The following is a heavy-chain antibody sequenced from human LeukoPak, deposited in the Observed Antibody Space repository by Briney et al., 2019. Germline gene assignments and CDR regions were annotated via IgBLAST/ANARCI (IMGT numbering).Heavy chain of an antibody. Sequence: GXPVKVSCKASGYTFTNYGITWVRQAPGQGLEWMGWISASNGDIHYSEKFQDRITVTTDTSTSTAYMELRSLVSDDTAMYYCARHGRLAWSGSETYWGLGTLVTVSS. CDR1: GYTFTNYG. J-gene: IGHJ4*02. CDR2: ISASNGDI. CDR3: ARHGRLAWSGSETY. D-gene: IGHD3-3*01. V-gene: IGHV1-18*01.